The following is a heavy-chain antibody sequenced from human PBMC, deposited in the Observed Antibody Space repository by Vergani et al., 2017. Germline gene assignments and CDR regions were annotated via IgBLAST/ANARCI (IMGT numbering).Heavy chain of an antibody. J-gene: IGHJ2*01. V-gene: IGHV4-4*07. CDR1: GGSISSYY. Sequence: QVQLQESGPGLVKPSETLSLTCTVSGGSISSYYWSWIRQPAGKGLEWIGRIYTSGSTNYNPSLKSRVTMSVDTSKNQFSLKLSSVTAADTAVYYCARDSGATIFGVATQSYWYFDLWGRGTLVTVSS. CDR2: IYTSGST. CDR3: ARDSGATIFGVATQSYWYFDL. D-gene: IGHD3-3*01.